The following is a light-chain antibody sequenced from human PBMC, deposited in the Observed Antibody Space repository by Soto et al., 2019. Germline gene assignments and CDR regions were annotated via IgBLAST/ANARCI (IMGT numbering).Light chain of an antibody. CDR2: DAS. J-gene: IGKJ4*01. V-gene: IGKV3-11*01. Sequence: EIVLTQSPATLSLSPGERATLSCRASQSVSSSLAWYQQKPGRAPRPLIYDASNRATGIPARFSGSGSGTDFTLTISSLEPEDFAVYYCQQRSAWVTFGGGTKVEI. CDR3: QQRSAWVT. CDR1: QSVSSS.